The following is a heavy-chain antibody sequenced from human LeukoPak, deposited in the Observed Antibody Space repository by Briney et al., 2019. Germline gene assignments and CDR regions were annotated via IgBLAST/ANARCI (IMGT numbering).Heavy chain of an antibody. CDR1: GYTFTSYG. Sequence: ASVKVSCKASGYTFTSYGISWVRQAPGQGLERLGWISAYNGNTNYAQKLQGRVTMTTDTSTSTAYMELWSLRSDDTAVYYCASHVAVAGTDYDYWGQGTLVTVSS. V-gene: IGHV1-18*01. D-gene: IGHD6-19*01. J-gene: IGHJ4*02. CDR3: ASHVAVAGTDYDY. CDR2: ISAYNGNT.